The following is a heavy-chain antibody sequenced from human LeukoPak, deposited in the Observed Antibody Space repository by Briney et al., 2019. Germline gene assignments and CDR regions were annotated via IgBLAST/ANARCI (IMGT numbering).Heavy chain of an antibody. CDR2: ISYDGSNE. D-gene: IGHD6-13*01. V-gene: IGHV3-30-3*02. CDR3: AKEGGIAAAGYFDY. CDR1: GFTFNTYA. J-gene: IGHJ4*02. Sequence: PGRSLRLSCAASGFTFNTYAMNWVRQAPGKGLEWVAVISYDGSNEKYAESVRGRFTISRDNSKNTLYLQMNSLRAEDTAVYYCAKEGGIAAAGYFDYWGQGTLVTVSS.